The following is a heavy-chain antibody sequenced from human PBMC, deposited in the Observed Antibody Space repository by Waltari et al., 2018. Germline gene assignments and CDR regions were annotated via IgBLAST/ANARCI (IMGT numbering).Heavy chain of an antibody. D-gene: IGHD4-17*01. J-gene: IGHJ4*02. CDR2: ISSSSSYI. CDR3: ARDRPTVTTLVFDY. V-gene: IGHV3-21*01. CDR1: GFTFSSYS. Sequence: EVQLVESGGGLVKPGGSLRLSCAASGFTFSSYSMNWVRQAPGKGLEWVSSISSSSSYIYYADSLKGRFTISRDNAKNSLYLQMNSLRAEDTAVYYCARDRPTVTTLVFDYWGQGTLVTVSS.